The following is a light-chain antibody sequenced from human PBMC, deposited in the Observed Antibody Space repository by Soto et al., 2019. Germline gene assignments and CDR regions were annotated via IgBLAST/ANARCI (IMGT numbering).Light chain of an antibody. J-gene: IGLJ3*02. CDR3: SSFTSANTWL. V-gene: IGLV2-14*01. Sequence: HSALTQPASVSGSPGQSITISCTGTSSDVGGYNYVSWYQQHPGKVPKLMIYEVSNWPSGVSNRFSGSKSGNTASLTISGLQAEDEADYYCSSFTSANTWLFGGGTKVTVL. CDR2: EVS. CDR1: SSDVGGYNY.